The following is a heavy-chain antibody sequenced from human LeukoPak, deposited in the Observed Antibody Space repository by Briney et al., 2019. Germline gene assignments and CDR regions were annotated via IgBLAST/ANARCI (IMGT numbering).Heavy chain of an antibody. V-gene: IGHV3-7*03. CDR1: GFTFNTDW. D-gene: IGHD2/OR15-2a*01. J-gene: IGHJ4*02. Sequence: GGSLRLSCAASGFTFNTDWISWVRQAPGKGLEWVANIKEDGSEIYYVDSVKGRFTISRDNAKHSLYLQMNSLRAEDTAVYYCARGVYYFDYWGQGTLVTVSS. CDR3: ARGVYYFDY. CDR2: IKEDGSEI.